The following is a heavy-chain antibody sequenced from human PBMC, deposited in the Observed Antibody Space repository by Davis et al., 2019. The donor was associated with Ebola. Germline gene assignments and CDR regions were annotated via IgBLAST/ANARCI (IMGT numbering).Heavy chain of an antibody. CDR2: INHSGST. CDR3: ARDYWATEGAFDI. V-gene: IGHV4-34*01. Sequence: MPSETLSLTCAVYGGSFSDYYWTWIRQPPGKGLEWIGEINHSGSTNYNPSLKSRVTISVDTPNNQFSLKLISVTAADTAVYFCARDYWATEGAFDIWGRGTMVTVSS. D-gene: IGHD2-8*02. J-gene: IGHJ3*02. CDR1: GGSFSDYY.